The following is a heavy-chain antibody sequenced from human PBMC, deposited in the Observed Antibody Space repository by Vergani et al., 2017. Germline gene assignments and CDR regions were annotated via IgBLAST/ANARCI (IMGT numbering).Heavy chain of an antibody. D-gene: IGHD3-22*01. V-gene: IGHV3-30*18. Sequence: QVQLVESGGGVVQPGRSLRLSCAASGFTFSSYGMHWVRQAPGKGLEWVAVISYDGSNKYYADSVKGRFTISRDNSKNTLYLQMNSLRAEDTVVYYCAKDKGSAYYDSSGPSDYWGQGTLVTVSS. CDR1: GFTFSSYG. CDR2: ISYDGSNK. CDR3: AKDKGSAYYDSSGPSDY. J-gene: IGHJ4*02.